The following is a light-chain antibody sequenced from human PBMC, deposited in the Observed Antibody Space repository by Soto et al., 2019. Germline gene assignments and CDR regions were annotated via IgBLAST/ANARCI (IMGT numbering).Light chain of an antibody. V-gene: IGKV1-5*03. J-gene: IGKJ1*01. CDR3: QQYNSYPWT. CDR2: MAS. Sequence: DIQMTQSPSTLSASVGDRVTITCRASQSISSWLAWYQQKPGKAPKLLIYMASSLEGGVPSRFSGSGSGTEFPLTISSLQPDDFATYYCQQYNSYPWTFGQGTKVEVK. CDR1: QSISSW.